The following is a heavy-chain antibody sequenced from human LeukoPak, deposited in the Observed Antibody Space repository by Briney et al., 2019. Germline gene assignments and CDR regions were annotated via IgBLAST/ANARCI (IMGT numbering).Heavy chain of an antibody. J-gene: IGHJ4*02. CDR2: ISDGGGRT. D-gene: IGHD6-13*01. V-gene: IGHV3-23*01. CDR3: TKNQILDDTGSWYAY. CDR1: RFTFRTYA. Sequence: GGSLRLSCGASRFTFRTYAMSWVCQAPGKGLEWVSGISDGGGRTFYAESVKGRFTVSRDNSKNTLYLRMNSLRAEDTAIYYCTKNQILDDTGSWYAYWGQGTLVTVSS.